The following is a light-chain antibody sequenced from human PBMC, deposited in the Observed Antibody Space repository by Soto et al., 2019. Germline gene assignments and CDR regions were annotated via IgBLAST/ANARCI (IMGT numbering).Light chain of an antibody. V-gene: IGKV3-15*01. Sequence: IVRTQSPAPLSVSPGERATLSCSASQSVSSNLAWYQQIPGQAPRLLIYGASTRATGIPARFSGSGSGTEFTLTISSLQSEDFAVYYCQQYNNWPPWTVGQGTKVDIK. J-gene: IGKJ1*01. CDR2: GAS. CDR1: QSVSSN. CDR3: QQYNNWPPWT.